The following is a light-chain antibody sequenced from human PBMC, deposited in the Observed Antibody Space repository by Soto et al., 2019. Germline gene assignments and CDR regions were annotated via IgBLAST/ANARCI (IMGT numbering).Light chain of an antibody. J-gene: IGKJ2*01. CDR1: QSIRYY. CDR2: AAS. V-gene: IGKV1-39*01. CDR3: QQSYSTPQNT. Sequence: DIQMTQSPSSLSPSVGDRVTITCGARQSIRYYLNWYQQKPGKAPKLLIYAASSLQSGVPSRFSGSGSGTDFTLTISSLQPEDFATHYCQQSYSTPQNTFGQGTKLEIK.